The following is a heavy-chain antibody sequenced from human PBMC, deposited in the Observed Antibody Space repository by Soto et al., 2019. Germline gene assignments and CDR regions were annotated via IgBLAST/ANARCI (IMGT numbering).Heavy chain of an antibody. CDR3: ERGDGYNFDAFDI. CDR1: GFTFSSYE. J-gene: IGHJ3*02. D-gene: IGHD5-12*01. CDR2: ISSSGSTI. Sequence: PGGSLRLSCAASGFTFSSYEMNWVRQAPGKGLEWVSYISSSGSTIYYADSVKGRFTISRDNAKNSLYLQMNSLRAEDTAVYYCERGDGYNFDAFDIWGQGTMVTVSS. V-gene: IGHV3-48*03.